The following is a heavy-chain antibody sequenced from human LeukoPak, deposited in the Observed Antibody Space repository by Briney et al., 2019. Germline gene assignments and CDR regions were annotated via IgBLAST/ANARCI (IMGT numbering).Heavy chain of an antibody. Sequence: GRTLRLSCAASRFTFSSYWMHWVRQAPGNGLVWVSRINSDGSSTTYADSVKGRFTISKENAKKMLYLQMNSLRAEDTAVYCCARAQDDSSGSEVLDYWGQGTLVTVSS. CDR2: INSDGSST. D-gene: IGHD3-22*01. CDR3: ARAQDDSSGSEVLDY. V-gene: IGHV3-74*01. CDR1: RFTFSSYW. J-gene: IGHJ4*02.